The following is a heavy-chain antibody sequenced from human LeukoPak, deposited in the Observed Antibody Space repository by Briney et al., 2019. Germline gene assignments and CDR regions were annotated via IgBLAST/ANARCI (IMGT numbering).Heavy chain of an antibody. Sequence: PGGSLRLSCAASGFTFSSYAMSWVRQAPGKGLEWVSGISGSGDSTYYADSVKGRFAISRDNSKNTFYLQMNSLRAEDTAVYYCAKTLFRTPMVRGIDYWGQGTLVTVSS. CDR1: GFTFSSYA. CDR2: ISGSGDST. V-gene: IGHV3-23*01. J-gene: IGHJ4*02. D-gene: IGHD3-10*01. CDR3: AKTLFRTPMVRGIDY.